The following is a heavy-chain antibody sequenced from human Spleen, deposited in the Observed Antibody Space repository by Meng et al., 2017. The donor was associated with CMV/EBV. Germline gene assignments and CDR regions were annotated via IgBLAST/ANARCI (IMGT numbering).Heavy chain of an antibody. CDR1: GDSISSGDYY. D-gene: IGHD3-10*01. Sequence: SETLSLTCSVSGDSISSGDYYWSWIRQPPGKGLEWIGEINHSGSTNYNPSLKSRVTISVDTSKNQFSLKLSSVTAADTAVYYCARRLLWFENDYWGQGTLVTVSS. CDR2: INHSGST. CDR3: ARRLLWFENDY. J-gene: IGHJ4*02. V-gene: IGHV4-39*07.